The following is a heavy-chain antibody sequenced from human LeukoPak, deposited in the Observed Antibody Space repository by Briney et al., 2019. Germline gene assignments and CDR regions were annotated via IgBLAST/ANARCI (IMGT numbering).Heavy chain of an antibody. D-gene: IGHD1-26*01. V-gene: IGHV3-21*04. CDR2: ISYTGTYI. CDR1: AFSLNAYN. CDR3: VRDRGTYRPIDY. J-gene: IGHJ4*02. Sequence: GGSLRLSCAASAFSLNAYNMNWVRQAPGEGLERVSSISYTGTYIYYADSVKGRFTISRDNAQNSLYLQMNSLRAEDTAIYYCVRDRGTYRPIDYWGQGTLVTVSS.